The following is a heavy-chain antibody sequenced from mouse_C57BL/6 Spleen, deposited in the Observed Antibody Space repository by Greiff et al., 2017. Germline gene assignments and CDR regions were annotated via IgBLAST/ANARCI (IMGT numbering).Heavy chain of an antibody. Sequence: LEESGAELVKPGASVKISCKASGYAFSSYWMNWVKQRPGTGLEWIGQIYPGDGDTNYNGKFKGKATLTADKSSSTAYMQLSSLTSEDSAVYFCARGWDGYYFDYWGQGTTLTVSS. CDR2: IYPGDGDT. J-gene: IGHJ2*01. D-gene: IGHD4-1*01. CDR3: ARGWDGYYFDY. V-gene: IGHV1-80*01. CDR1: GYAFSSYW.